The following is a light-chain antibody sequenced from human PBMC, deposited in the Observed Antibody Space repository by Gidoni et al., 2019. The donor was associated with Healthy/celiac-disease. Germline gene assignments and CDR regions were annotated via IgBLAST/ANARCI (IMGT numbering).Light chain of an antibody. J-gene: IGKJ1*01. V-gene: IGKV1-39*01. Sequence: DIQMTQSPSSLSAPVGDRVTIICRASQSISSYLNWYQQKPGKAPKLLIYAASSLQSGVPSRFSGSGSGTDFSLTISSLQPEDFATYYCQQSYSTSWTFGQGTKVEIK. CDR1: QSISSY. CDR2: AAS. CDR3: QQSYSTSWT.